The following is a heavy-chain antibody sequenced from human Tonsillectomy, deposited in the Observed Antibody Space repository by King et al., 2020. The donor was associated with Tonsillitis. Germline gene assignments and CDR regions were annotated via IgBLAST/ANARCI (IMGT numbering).Heavy chain of an antibody. V-gene: IGHV3-66*01. CDR1: GFTVSSNY. CDR3: ARDLRSNFYYYYGMDV. Sequence: DVQLVESGGGLVQPGGSLRLSCAASGFTVSSNYMSWVRQAPGKGLDWVSVIYIDGTTFYADSVEGRFTISRDNSKNTLYLQMNTRRAEDTAVYYCARDLRSNFYYYYGMDVWGQGTTVTVSS. D-gene: IGHD3-10*01. CDR2: IYIDGTT. J-gene: IGHJ6*02.